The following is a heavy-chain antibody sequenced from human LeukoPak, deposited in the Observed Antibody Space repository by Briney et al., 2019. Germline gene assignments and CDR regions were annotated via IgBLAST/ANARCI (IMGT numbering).Heavy chain of an antibody. CDR3: ARAADYSSPYYYYGMEV. CDR1: GYTFTSYD. J-gene: IGHJ6*02. V-gene: IGHV1-8*01. D-gene: IGHD6-13*01. Sequence: GASVKVSCKASGYTFTSYDINWVRQATGQGLEWMGWMNPNSGNTGYAQKFQGRVTMTRNTSISTAYMELSSLRSEDTAVYYCARAADYSSPYYYYGMEVWGQGTTVTVSS. CDR2: MNPNSGNT.